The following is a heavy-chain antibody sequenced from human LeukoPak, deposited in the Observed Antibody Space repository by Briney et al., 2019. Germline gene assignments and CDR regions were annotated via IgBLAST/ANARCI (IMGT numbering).Heavy chain of an antibody. CDR1: GYTFTGYY. CDR3: ARDREAIVATKVGLCYFDY. CDR2: INPNSGGT. D-gene: IGHD5-12*01. Sequence: GASVKVSCKASGYTFTGYYMHWVRQAPGQGLEWMGWINPNSGGTNYAQKFQGRVTMTRDTSISTAYMELSRLRSDDTAVYYCARDREAIVATKVGLCYFDYWGQGTLVTVSS. J-gene: IGHJ4*02. V-gene: IGHV1-2*02.